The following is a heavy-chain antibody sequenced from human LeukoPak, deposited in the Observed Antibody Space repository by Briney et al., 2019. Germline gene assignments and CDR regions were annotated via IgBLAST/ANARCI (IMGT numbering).Heavy chain of an antibody. CDR3: ARVGEYDSFDY. J-gene: IGHJ4*02. D-gene: IGHD2/OR15-2a*01. CDR2: ISSDGSNT. CDR1: GFTFSNFW. Sequence: GGSLRLSCAASGFTFSNFWMYWVRQPPGKGLVWVSRISSDGSNTNYADSVKGRFTISRDNAKNTLYLQMDSLRAEDTAVYYCARVGEYDSFDYWGQGTLVTVSS. V-gene: IGHV3-74*01.